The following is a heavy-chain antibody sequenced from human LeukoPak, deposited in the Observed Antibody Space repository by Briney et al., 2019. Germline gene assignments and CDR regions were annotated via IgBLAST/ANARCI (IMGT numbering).Heavy chain of an antibody. Sequence: SETLSLSCTISGVSISSSDYYWGWIRQPPGKELDWLGCIYYSGITYYKPSLQSRLPILVDPPRNQLFLKLSSVPAADTAIYYCARLHCSGGTCYADYWGQGSLVAVSS. D-gene: IGHD2-15*01. V-gene: IGHV4-39*07. CDR3: ARLHCSGGTCYADY. J-gene: IGHJ4*02. CDR2: IYYSGIT. CDR1: GVSISSSDYY.